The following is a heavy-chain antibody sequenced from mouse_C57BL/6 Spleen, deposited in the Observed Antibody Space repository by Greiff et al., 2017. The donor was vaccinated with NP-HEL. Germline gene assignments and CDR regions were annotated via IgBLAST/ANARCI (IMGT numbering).Heavy chain of an antibody. Sequence: QVQLQQSGPELVKPGASVKISCKASGYAFSSSWMNWVKQRPGKGLEWIGRIYPGDGDTNYNGKFKGKATLTADKSSSTAYMQLSSLTSEDSAVYCCARPGSSLYAMDYWGQGTSVTVSS. CDR1: GYAFSSSW. V-gene: IGHV1-82*01. J-gene: IGHJ4*01. CDR3: ARPGSSLYAMDY. D-gene: IGHD1-1*01. CDR2: IYPGDGDT.